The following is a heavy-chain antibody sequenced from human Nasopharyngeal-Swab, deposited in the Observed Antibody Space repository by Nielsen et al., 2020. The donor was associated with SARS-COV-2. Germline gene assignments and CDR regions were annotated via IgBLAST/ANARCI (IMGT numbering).Heavy chain of an antibody. V-gene: IGHV4-59*12. D-gene: IGHD4-23*01. Sequence: SETLSLTCTVSGGSISSYYWSWIRQPPGKGLEWIGYIYYSGSTNYNPSLKSRVTISVDTSKNQFSLKLSSVTDADTAVYYCARTYGGNYEYFQHWGQGTLVTVSS. CDR1: GGSISSYY. CDR2: IYYSGST. J-gene: IGHJ1*01. CDR3: ARTYGGNYEYFQH.